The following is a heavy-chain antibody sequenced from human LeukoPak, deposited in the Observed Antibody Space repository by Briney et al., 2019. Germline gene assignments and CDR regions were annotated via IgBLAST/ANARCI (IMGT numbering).Heavy chain of an antibody. J-gene: IGHJ4*02. CDR1: GYTLTELS. Sequence: ASVKVSCKVSGYTLTELSMHWVRQAPGKGLEWMGGFDPEDGETIYAQKFQGRVTMTEDTSTDTVYMELSSLRSEDTAVYYCARRSGIAVAGAFDYWGQGTLVTVSS. CDR2: FDPEDGET. CDR3: ARRSGIAVAGAFDY. V-gene: IGHV1-24*01. D-gene: IGHD6-19*01.